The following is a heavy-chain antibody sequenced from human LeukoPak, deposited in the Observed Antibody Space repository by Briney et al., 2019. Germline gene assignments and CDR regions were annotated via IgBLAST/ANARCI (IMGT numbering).Heavy chain of an antibody. CDR1: GFTFSSYA. CDR2: ISYDGSNK. CDR3: ARGSYYDSSGHPAGGYFDY. Sequence: GGSLRLSCAASGFTFSSYAMHWVRQAPGKGLEWVAVISYDGSNKYYADPVKGRFTISRDNSINTLYLEMNSLRAEDTAVYFCARGSYYDSSGHPAGGYFDYWGQGTLVTVSS. J-gene: IGHJ4*02. V-gene: IGHV3-30-3*01. D-gene: IGHD3-22*01.